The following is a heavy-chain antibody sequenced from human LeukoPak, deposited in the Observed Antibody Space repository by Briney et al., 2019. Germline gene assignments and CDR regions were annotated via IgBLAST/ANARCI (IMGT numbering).Heavy chain of an antibody. Sequence: GGSLRLSCAASGFTFSSYGMHWLRQAPGKGLEWVAFVRYDGSNKYYADSVKGRFTISRDNSKNTLYLQMNSLRAEDTAVYYCAILRGDCSSTSCYTFYYFDYWGQGTLVTVSS. V-gene: IGHV3-30*02. CDR2: VRYDGSNK. CDR1: GFTFSSYG. J-gene: IGHJ4*02. CDR3: AILRGDCSSTSCYTFYYFDY. D-gene: IGHD2-2*02.